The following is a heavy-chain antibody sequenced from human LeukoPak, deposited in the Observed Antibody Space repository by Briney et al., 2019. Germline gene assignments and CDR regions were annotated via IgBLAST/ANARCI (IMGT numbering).Heavy chain of an antibody. CDR3: ARNSGYSDLNY. D-gene: IGHD3-22*01. J-gene: IGHJ4*02. CDR1: GDSFSGNNY. CDR2: IYRSGAT. V-gene: IGHV4-4*02. Sequence: SETLSLTCAVSGDSFSGNNYWTWVRQPPGKGLAWIGEIYRSGATNYNPSLKSRVTVSQDKSKNQFSLKLNSVTAADTAIYYCARNSGYSDLNYWGQGVLVTVSS.